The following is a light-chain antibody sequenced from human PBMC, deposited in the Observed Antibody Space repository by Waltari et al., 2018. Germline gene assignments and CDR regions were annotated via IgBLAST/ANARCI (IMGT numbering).Light chain of an antibody. V-gene: IGLV1-47*01. CDR2: WNN. CDR3: ASWDDSLSALYV. CDR1: SSNIGSNY. Sequence: QSVLTQPPSASGTPGQRVTISCSGSSSNIGSNYVYWYQQLPGTAPKLLIYWNNKRPSGFPSLFSGSKSVTSASLAISGLRSEDEADYYCASWDDSLSALYVFGTGTKVTVL. J-gene: IGLJ1*01.